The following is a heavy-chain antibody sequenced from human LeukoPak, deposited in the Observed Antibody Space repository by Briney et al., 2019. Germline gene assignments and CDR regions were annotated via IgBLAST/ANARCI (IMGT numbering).Heavy chain of an antibody. Sequence: GGSLRLSCAASGFTFSSYSMNWVRQAPGKGLEWVSSICSSSSYIYYADSVKGRFTISRDNAKNSLYLQMNSLRAEDTAVYYCASSILITGTPTFDPWGQGTLVTVSS. CDR1: GFTFSSYS. V-gene: IGHV3-21*01. CDR2: ICSSSSYI. D-gene: IGHD1-20*01. J-gene: IGHJ5*02. CDR3: ASSILITGTPTFDP.